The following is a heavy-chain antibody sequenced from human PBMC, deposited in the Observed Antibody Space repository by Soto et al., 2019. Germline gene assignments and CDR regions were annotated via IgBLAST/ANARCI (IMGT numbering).Heavy chain of an antibody. D-gene: IGHD1-26*01. CDR1: GKSLSGYY. CDR3: ARHHVRGRTIAGAAEF. Sequence: QVQLQQWGAGLLKPSETLSLTCAVYGKSLSGYYWSWIRQPPGKALEWIGEINHSGNTNYNPSLKSRVTTSVDPSKNQLFLNPSSVTAADTAMYYCARHHVRGRTIAGAAEFWGQGTLVTVSS. V-gene: IGHV4-34*01. J-gene: IGHJ4*02. CDR2: INHSGNT.